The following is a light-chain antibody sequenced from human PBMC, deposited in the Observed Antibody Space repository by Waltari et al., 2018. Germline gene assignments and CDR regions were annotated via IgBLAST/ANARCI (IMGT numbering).Light chain of an antibody. J-gene: IGKJ1*01. CDR3: QHYVRLPAT. CDR2: GAS. CDR1: QSVSRS. Sequence: IVLTQSPGTLSLSPGDRATLSCRASQSVSRSLAWYQLKPGQAPKLLIYGASTRATGIPDRFTGSGSGTDFSLTISSLEPEDFAIYFCQHYVRLPATFGQGTKVEIK. V-gene: IGKV3-20*01.